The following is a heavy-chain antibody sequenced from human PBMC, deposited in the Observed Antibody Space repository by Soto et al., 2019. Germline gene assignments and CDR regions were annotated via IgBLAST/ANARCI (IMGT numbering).Heavy chain of an antibody. Sequence: GGSLRLSCAASGFTFSSYSMNWVRRAPGKGLEWVSYISSSSSTIYYADSVKGRFTISRDNAKNSLYLQMNSLRAEDTAVYYCAQGHGWFGELTTNAFDIWGQGTMVTVS. V-gene: IGHV3-48*01. J-gene: IGHJ3*02. D-gene: IGHD3-10*01. CDR1: GFTFSSYS. CDR2: ISSSSSTI. CDR3: AQGHGWFGELTTNAFDI.